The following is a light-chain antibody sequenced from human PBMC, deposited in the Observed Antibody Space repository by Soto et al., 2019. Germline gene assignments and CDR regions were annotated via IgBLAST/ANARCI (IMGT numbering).Light chain of an antibody. V-gene: IGLV1-47*01. Sequence: QSVLTQPPSASGTPGQRVTISCSGSSSNIGTNYVYWYQQLPGTAPTLLIYRNRQWPSGVPDRFSGSKSGTSASLAISGLRSEDEADYYCAAWDDSLSGWVFGGGTKLTVL. CDR3: AAWDDSLSGWV. CDR2: RNR. J-gene: IGLJ3*02. CDR1: SSNIGTNY.